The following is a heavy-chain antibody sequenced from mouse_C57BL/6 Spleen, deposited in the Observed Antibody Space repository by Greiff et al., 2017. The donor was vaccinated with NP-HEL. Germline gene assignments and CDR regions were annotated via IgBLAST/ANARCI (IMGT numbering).Heavy chain of an antibody. CDR1: GYTFTSYW. J-gene: IGHJ4*01. V-gene: IGHV1-69*01. D-gene: IGHD1-1*01. CDR2: IDPSDSDT. CDR3: ARGPTVGAMDY. Sequence: VQLQQPGAELVMPGASVKLSCKASGYTFTSYWMHWVKQRPGQGLEWIGEIDPSDSDTNYNQKFKGKSTLTVDKSSSTAYMQLSSLTSEDSAVYYCARGPTVGAMDYWGQGTSVTVSS.